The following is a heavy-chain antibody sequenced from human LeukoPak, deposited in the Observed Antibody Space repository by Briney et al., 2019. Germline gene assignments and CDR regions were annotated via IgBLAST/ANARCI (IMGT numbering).Heavy chain of an antibody. CDR3: ARDTIIAVAGHFDY. V-gene: IGHV1-69*04. D-gene: IGHD6-19*01. Sequence: ASVKVSCKASGYTFTSYAISWVRQAPGQGLEWMGRIIPILGIANYAQKFQGRVTITADKSTSTAYMELSSLRSEDTAVYYCARDTIIAVAGHFDYWGQGTLVTVSS. J-gene: IGHJ4*02. CDR1: GYTFTSYA. CDR2: IIPILGIA.